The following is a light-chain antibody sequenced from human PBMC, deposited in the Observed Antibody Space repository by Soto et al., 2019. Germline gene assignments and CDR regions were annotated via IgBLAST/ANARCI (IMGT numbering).Light chain of an antibody. J-gene: IGLJ3*02. CDR1: SSNIGKYY. Sequence: QSVLTQPPSVSAAPGQKVTISCSGSSSNIGKYYVSWYQQLPGTAPKLLIYDSNKRPSGIPDRFSGSKSGTSATLGITGLQTGDEADYYCGTWDSRLSAEVFGGGTKVTVL. CDR3: GTWDSRLSAEV. V-gene: IGLV1-51*01. CDR2: DSN.